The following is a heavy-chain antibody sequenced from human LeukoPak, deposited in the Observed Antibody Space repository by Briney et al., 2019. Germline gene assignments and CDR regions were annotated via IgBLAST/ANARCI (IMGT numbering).Heavy chain of an antibody. V-gene: IGHV1-24*01. CDR3: ATAYIVARIFDY. Sequence: ASVKVSCKVSGYTLTELSMHWVRQAPGKGLEWMGGFDPEDGETIYAQKFQGRVTMTKDTSTDTAYMELSSLRSEDTAVYYCATAYIVARIFDYWGQGTLVTVSS. J-gene: IGHJ4*02. CDR1: GYTLTELS. D-gene: IGHD5-12*01. CDR2: FDPEDGET.